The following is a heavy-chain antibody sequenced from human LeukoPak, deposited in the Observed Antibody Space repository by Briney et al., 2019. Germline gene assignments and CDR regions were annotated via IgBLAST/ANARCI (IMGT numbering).Heavy chain of an antibody. D-gene: IGHD3-22*01. CDR1: GGSFSGYY. CDR3: ARGAYYYDSSGYLMNYFDY. CDR2: INHSGST. J-gene: IGHJ4*02. V-gene: IGHV4-34*01. Sequence: SETLSLTCAVYGGSFSGYYWSWIRQPPGRGLEWIGEINHSGSTNYNPSLKSRVTISVDTSKNQFSLKLSSVTAADTAVYYCARGAYYYDSSGYLMNYFDYWGQGTLVTVSS.